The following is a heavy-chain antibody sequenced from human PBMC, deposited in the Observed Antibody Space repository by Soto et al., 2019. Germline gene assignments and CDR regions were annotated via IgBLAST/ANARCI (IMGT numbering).Heavy chain of an antibody. J-gene: IGHJ4*02. Sequence: QVQLVQSGAEVKKPGASVKVSCKASGYTFTGYYMHWVRQAPGQGLEWMGWINPNSCGTNYAEKSQGWVTMTRDTSISTAYMEPSRLRSDDTAVYYCARVGYGDYGRYDYWGQGTLVTVSS. CDR3: ARVGYGDYGRYDY. CDR2: INPNSCGT. V-gene: IGHV1-2*04. D-gene: IGHD4-17*01. CDR1: GYTFTGYY.